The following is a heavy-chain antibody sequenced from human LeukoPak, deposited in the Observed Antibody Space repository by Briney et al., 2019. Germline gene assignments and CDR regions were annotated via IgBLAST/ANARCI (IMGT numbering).Heavy chain of an antibody. Sequence: ASETLSLTCTVSGGSISSSSYYWGWIRQPPGKGLEWIGSIYYSGSTYYNPSLKSRVTISVDTSKNQFSLKLSSVTAADTAVYYCARDRGILTTTHDYWGQGTLVTVSS. D-gene: IGHD3-9*01. CDR2: IYYSGST. V-gene: IGHV4-39*07. CDR1: GGSISSSSYY. CDR3: ARDRGILTTTHDY. J-gene: IGHJ4*02.